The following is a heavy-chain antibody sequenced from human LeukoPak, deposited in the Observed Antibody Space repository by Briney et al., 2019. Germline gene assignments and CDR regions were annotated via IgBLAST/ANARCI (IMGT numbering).Heavy chain of an antibody. J-gene: IGHJ4*02. V-gene: IGHV3-7*01. CDR3: VRAGYTYGTFYY. D-gene: IGHD2-8*01. CDR2: IKQDGSEK. CDR1: GFAFNTFW. Sequence: GGSLRLSCAASGFAFNTFWMSWVRQPPGRGPEWVADIKQDGSEKNYVDSVRGRFTISRDNAKNSLYLQLNSLRVEDTAVYYCVRAGYTYGTFYYWGQGALVTVSS.